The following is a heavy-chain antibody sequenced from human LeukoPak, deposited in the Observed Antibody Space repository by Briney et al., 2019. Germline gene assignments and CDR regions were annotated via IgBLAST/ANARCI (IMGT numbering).Heavy chain of an antibody. CDR3: AAETMVRGVIRDDY. CDR2: IVVGSGNT. CDR1: GFTFTSSA. Sequence: SVKVSCKASGFTFTSSAVQWVRQARGQRLEWIGWIVVGSGNTNYAQKFQERVTITRDMSTSTAYMELSSLRSEDTAVYYCAAETMVRGVIRDDYWGQGTLVTVSS. V-gene: IGHV1-58*01. J-gene: IGHJ4*02. D-gene: IGHD3-10*01.